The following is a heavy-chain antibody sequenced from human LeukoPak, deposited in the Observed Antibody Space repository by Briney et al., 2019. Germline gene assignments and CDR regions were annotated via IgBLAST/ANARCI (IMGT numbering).Heavy chain of an antibody. D-gene: IGHD3-10*01. CDR2: TRSKAYGGTT. CDR1: GFTFGDYA. Sequence: GGSLRLSCTASGFTFGDYAMSWVRQAPGKGLEWVGFTRSKAYGGTTEYAASVKGRFTISRDDSKSIAYLQMNSLKTEDTAVYYCTRDSRGALDHWGQGTLVTVSS. CDR3: TRDSRGALDH. V-gene: IGHV3-49*04. J-gene: IGHJ4*02.